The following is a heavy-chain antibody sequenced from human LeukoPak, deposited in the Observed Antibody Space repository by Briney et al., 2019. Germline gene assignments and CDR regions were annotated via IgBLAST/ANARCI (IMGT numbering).Heavy chain of an antibody. J-gene: IGHJ4*02. CDR2: ISWNSGSI. Sequence: GGSLRLSCATSGFTFDDYAMHWVRQAPGKGLEWVSGISWNSGSIGYADSVKGRFTISRDNAKNSLYLQMNSLRAEDTAVYYCARGGSGWPDYWGQGTLVTVSS. V-gene: IGHV3-9*01. CDR1: GFTFDDYA. D-gene: IGHD6-19*01. CDR3: ARGGSGWPDY.